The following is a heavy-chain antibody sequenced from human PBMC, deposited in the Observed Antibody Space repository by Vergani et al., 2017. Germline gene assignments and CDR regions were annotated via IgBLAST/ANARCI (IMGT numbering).Heavy chain of an antibody. Sequence: QVQLVESGGGLVKPGGSLRLSCAASGFTFSDYYMSWIRQAPGKGLEWVSYISSSGSTIFYADSVKGRCTISRDNAKNSLDLQMNSLRAEDTAVYYCARDLNDYGDIDAFDIWGQGTMVTVSS. V-gene: IGHV3-11*01. CDR3: ARDLNDYGDIDAFDI. D-gene: IGHD4-17*01. CDR1: GFTFSDYY. J-gene: IGHJ3*02. CDR2: ISSSGSTI.